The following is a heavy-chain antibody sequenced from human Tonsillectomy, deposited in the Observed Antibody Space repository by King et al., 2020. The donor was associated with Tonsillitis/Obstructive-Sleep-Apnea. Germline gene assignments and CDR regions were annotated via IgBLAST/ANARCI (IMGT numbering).Heavy chain of an antibody. Sequence: QLQESGPGLVKPSETLSLTCTVSGGSISSSSYYWGWIRQPPGKGLEWIGSIYYSGSTYYNPSLKSRVTISVDTSKNQFSLKLSSVTAADTAVYYCARHSVGYNWNYDDYWGQGTLVTVSS. CDR3: ARHSVGYNWNYDDY. CDR2: IYYSGST. CDR1: GGSISSSSYY. J-gene: IGHJ4*02. D-gene: IGHD1-20*01. V-gene: IGHV4-39*01.